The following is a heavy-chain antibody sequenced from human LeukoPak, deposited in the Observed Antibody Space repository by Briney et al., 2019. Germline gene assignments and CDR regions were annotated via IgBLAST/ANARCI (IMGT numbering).Heavy chain of an antibody. CDR3: ARVVPAAYDAFDI. D-gene: IGHD2-2*01. J-gene: IGHJ3*02. V-gene: IGHV4-61*02. CDR2: IYTSGST. CDR1: DGSISSGSYY. Sequence: SETLSLTCTVSDGSISSGSYYWSWIRQPAGKGLEWIGRIYTSGSTNYNPSLKSRVTISVDTSKNQFSLKLSSVTAADTAVYYCARVVPAAYDAFDIWGQGTMVTVSS.